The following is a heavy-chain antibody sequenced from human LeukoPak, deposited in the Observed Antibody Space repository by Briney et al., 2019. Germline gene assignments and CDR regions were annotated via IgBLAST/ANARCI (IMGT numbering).Heavy chain of an antibody. CDR1: GFTFTGSA. J-gene: IGHJ4*02. CDR3: ARGGVCSGGNCYYYFDY. CDR2: IRSSTHSDAT. V-gene: IGHV3-73*01. Sequence: GRSLRLSCAASGFTFTGSAMHRVRQASGKGLEWVGRIRSSTHSDATAYAESVKGRFTISRDDSKKTAYLQMNTLKTEDTAVYYCARGGVCSGGNCYYYFDYWGQGTLVTVSS. D-gene: IGHD2-15*01.